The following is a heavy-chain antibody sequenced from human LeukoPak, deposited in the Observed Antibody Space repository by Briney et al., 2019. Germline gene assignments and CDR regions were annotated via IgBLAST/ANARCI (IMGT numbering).Heavy chain of an antibody. D-gene: IGHD5-18*01. J-gene: IGHJ6*03. CDR1: GGSISSSSHY. Sequence: PSETLSLTCTVAGGSISSSSHYWGWIRQPPGKGLDWIGNIYYTGSTYYKSSLKSRIIISVDTSNNRFSLKLASVTAADTAVYYCARVSSLWLNGYYYYMDVWGQGTTVTVSS. CDR2: IYYTGST. V-gene: IGHV4-39*07. CDR3: ARVSSLWLNGYYYYMDV.